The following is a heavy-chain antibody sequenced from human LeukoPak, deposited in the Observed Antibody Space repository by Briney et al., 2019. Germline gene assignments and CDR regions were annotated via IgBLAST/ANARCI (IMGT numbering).Heavy chain of an antibody. V-gene: IGHV4-39*01. J-gene: IGHJ4*02. CDR2: IYYSGST. CDR3: AGQRGYSLGYIDH. CDR1: GGSISSSSYY. D-gene: IGHD5-12*01. Sequence: SETLSLTCTVSGGSISSSSYYWGWIRQPPGKGLEWIGSIYYSGSTYYNPSLKSRVTISVDTSEDQFSLKLNSVTAADTAVYYCAGQRGYSLGYIDHWGLGTLVTVSS.